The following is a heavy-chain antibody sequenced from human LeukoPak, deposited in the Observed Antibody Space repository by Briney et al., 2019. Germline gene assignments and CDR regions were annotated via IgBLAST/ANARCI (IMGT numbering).Heavy chain of an antibody. V-gene: IGHV3-23*01. CDR2: ISHSGGST. CDR3: AKDRGYSYGYDYYGMDV. D-gene: IGHD5-18*01. CDR1: GFTFSSHA. J-gene: IGHJ6*02. Sequence: GGSLRLSRAASGFTFSSHAMSWVRQAPGKGLDWVSGISHSGGSTHYADSVKGRFTISRDNSKNTLYLQMNNLRAEDTAVYYCAKDRGYSYGYDYYGMDVWGQGTTVTVSS.